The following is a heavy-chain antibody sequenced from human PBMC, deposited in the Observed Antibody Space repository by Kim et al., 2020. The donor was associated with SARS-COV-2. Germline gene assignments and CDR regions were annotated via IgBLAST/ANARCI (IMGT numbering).Heavy chain of an antibody. V-gene: IGHV4-31*03. CDR1: GGSISSGGYY. D-gene: IGHD3-16*01. CDR3: ARDHGGHVDY. J-gene: IGHJ4*02. Sequence: SETLSPTCTVSGGSISSGGYYWSWIRQHPGKGLEWIGYIYYSGSTYYNPSLKSRVTISVDTSKNQFSLKLSSVTAADTAVYYCARDHGGHVDYWGQGTLVTVSS. CDR2: IYYSGST.